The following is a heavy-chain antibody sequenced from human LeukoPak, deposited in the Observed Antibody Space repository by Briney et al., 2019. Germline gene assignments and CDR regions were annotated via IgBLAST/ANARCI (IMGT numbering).Heavy chain of an antibody. D-gene: IGHD2-21*01. Sequence: GGSLRLSCAASGFPFSDYFMNWVRQTPERGLEWLAYKSGSGYVIDYADSVKGRFIISRDNAKNSLYLQVHSQRAEDTAVYYCARDPVIGATSKRVHGGLDYWGQGTLVTVSS. CDR3: ARDPVIGATSKRVHGGLDY. CDR1: GFPFSDYF. V-gene: IGHV3-11*01. J-gene: IGHJ4*02. CDR2: KSGSGYVI.